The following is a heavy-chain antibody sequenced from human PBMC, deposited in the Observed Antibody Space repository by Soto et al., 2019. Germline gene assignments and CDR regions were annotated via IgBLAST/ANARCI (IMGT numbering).Heavy chain of an antibody. CDR3: AKVSTGYYYYFDS. CDR1: GFTFSSYA. V-gene: IGHV3-23*01. Sequence: GGSLRLSCAASGFTFSSYAMSWVRQAPGKGLEWVSGIGGSGSSTFYADSVKGRFTISRDNSKNTLYLQMNSLRAEDTAVYHCAKVSTGYYYYFDSWGPGTLVTVSS. D-gene: IGHD3-9*01. CDR2: IGGSGSST. J-gene: IGHJ4*02.